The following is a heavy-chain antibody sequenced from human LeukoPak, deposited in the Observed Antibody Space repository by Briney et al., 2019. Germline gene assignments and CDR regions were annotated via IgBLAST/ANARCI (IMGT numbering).Heavy chain of an antibody. CDR3: ARRCSSTSCYSPYYYYGMDV. Sequence: SETLSLTCTVSGGSISSSSYYWGWIRQPPGKGLGWIGSIYYSGSTYYNPSLKSRVTISVDTSKNQFSLKLSSVTAADTAVYYCARRCSSTSCYSPYYYYGMDVWGQGTTVTVSS. J-gene: IGHJ6*02. CDR2: IYYSGST. V-gene: IGHV4-39*01. D-gene: IGHD2-2*02. CDR1: GGSISSSSYY.